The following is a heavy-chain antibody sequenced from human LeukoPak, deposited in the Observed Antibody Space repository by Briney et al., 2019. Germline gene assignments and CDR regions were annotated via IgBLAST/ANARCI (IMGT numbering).Heavy chain of an antibody. D-gene: IGHD6-25*01. Sequence: RTGGSLRLSCVASGFTFDDYAMPWVRQAPGKGLEWVSGISYNRDGIGYADSVKGRFTVSRGNAKNSLYLQMNSLRSEDTALYYCAKGAAAGIRGYFDYWGQGILVTVSS. V-gene: IGHV3-9*01. CDR1: GFTFDDYA. CDR3: AKGAAAGIRGYFDY. CDR2: ISYNRDGI. J-gene: IGHJ4*02.